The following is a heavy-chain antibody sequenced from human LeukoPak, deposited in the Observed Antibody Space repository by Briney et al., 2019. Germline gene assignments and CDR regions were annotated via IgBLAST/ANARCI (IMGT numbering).Heavy chain of an antibody. J-gene: IGHJ6*03. D-gene: IGHD3-22*01. V-gene: IGHV4-4*07. Sequence: SETLSLTCTVSGGSISSYYWSWIRQPAGKGLEWIGRIYTSGITNYNPSLKSRVTMSVDTSKNQFSLKLSSVTAADTAVYYCARDLSDSSGYYYYYYMDVWGKGTTVTVSS. CDR1: GGSISSYY. CDR3: ARDLSDSSGYYYYYYMDV. CDR2: IYTSGIT.